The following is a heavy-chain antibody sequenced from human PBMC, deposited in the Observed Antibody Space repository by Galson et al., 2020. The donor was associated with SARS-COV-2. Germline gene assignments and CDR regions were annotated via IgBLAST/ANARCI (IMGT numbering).Heavy chain of an antibody. CDR1: GGSFSGYY. CDR2: INHSGST. D-gene: IGHD3-22*01. V-gene: IGHV4-34*01. Sequence: SETLSLTCAVYGGSFSGYYWSWIRQPPGKGLEWVGEINHSGSTNYNPSLKSRVTISVDTSKNQFSLKLSSVTAADTAVYYCASPRASSGYYNRRTLDYWGQGTLVTVSS. J-gene: IGHJ4*02. CDR3: ASPRASSGYYNRRTLDY.